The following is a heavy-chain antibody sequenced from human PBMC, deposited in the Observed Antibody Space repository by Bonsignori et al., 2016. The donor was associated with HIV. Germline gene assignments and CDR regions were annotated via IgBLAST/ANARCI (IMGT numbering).Heavy chain of an antibody. Sequence: SETLSLTCTVSGDSISTYYWSWIRQPPGKGLEWIGYIYDSGSTNYNPSLKSRVTISVDTSKNQFSLKLSSVTAADTAVYYCASLTVGMGDYFDYWGQGTLVTVSS. CDR2: IYDSGST. V-gene: IGHV4-59*01. CDR3: ASLTVGMGDYFDY. CDR1: GDSISTYY. D-gene: IGHD1-14*01. J-gene: IGHJ4*02.